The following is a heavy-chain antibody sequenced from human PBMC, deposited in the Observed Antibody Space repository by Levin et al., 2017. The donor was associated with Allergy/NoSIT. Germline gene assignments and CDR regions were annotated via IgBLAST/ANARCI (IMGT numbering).Heavy chain of an antibody. Sequence: GESLKISCAASGFTFSSYWMSWVRQAPGKGLEWVANIKQDGSEKYYVDSVKGRFTISRDNAKNSLYLQMNSLRAEDTAVYYCARDGAYYDILGSFDYWGQGTLVTVSS. D-gene: IGHD3-9*01. V-gene: IGHV3-7*01. CDR1: GFTFSSYW. J-gene: IGHJ4*02. CDR3: ARDGAYYDILGSFDY. CDR2: IKQDGSEK.